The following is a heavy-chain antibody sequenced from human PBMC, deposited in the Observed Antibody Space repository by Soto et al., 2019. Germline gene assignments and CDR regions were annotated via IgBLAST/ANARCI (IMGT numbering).Heavy chain of an antibody. Sequence: VDGGTCVDFYWSRISKTPGKGLEWIGEINHSGSTNYNPSLESRVSVSVDTSKSQFSLKLSAVTAADTAVYYCATSQKGYSWNYFDHWGQGALVTVSS. CDR2: INHSGST. CDR3: ATSQKGYSWNYFDH. CDR1: GGTCVDFY. D-gene: IGHD5-12*01. V-gene: IGHV4-34*08. J-gene: IGHJ4*02.